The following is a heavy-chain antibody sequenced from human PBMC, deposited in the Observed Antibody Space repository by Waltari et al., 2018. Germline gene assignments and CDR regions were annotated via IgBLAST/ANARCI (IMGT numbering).Heavy chain of an antibody. V-gene: IGHV3-23*03. CDR2: LSDGGNNA. Sequence: QLVQSGGGLVQSGESLRLSCVASGFFLSNYAMTWVSSLSDGGNNAKYADSVKGLFTISRDTSKNTLYLQMNSLRAEDTAIYYCADRSSPLYYFAMDVWGQGPRSPSR. D-gene: IGHD3-22*01. CDR3: ADRSSPLYYFAMDV. CDR1: GFFLSNYA. J-gene: IGHJ6*02.